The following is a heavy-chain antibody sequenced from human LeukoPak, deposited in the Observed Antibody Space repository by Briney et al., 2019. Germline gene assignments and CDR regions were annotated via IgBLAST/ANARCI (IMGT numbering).Heavy chain of an antibody. D-gene: IGHD7-27*01. V-gene: IGHV4-31*03. J-gene: IGHJ4*02. Sequence: SETLSLTCTVSGGSITSGGYYWSWIRQLPGKGPEWIGYIYYSGTTSYNPSLKSRLTISLDTYENQFSLKLSSVTVADTAVYYCARGSTGDKSNNWGQGTLVTVSS. CDR3: ARGSTGDKSNN. CDR1: GGSITSGGYY. CDR2: IYYSGTT.